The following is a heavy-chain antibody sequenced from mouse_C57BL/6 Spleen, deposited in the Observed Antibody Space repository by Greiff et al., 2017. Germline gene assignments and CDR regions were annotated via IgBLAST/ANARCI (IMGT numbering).Heavy chain of an antibody. CDR2: IDPNSGGT. CDR1: GYTFTRYW. CDR3: ARSDDGYLWYFDV. J-gene: IGHJ1*03. Sequence: QVQLKQPGAELVKPGASVKLSCKASGYTFTRYWMHWVKQRPGRGLEWIGRIDPNSGGTKYNEKFKSKATLTVDKPSSTAYMQLSSVTSGDSAVYYCARSDDGYLWYFDVWGTRITVTFAS. V-gene: IGHV1-72*01. D-gene: IGHD2-3*01.